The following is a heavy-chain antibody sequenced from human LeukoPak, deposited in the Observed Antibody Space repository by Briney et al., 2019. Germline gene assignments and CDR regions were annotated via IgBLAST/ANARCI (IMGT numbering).Heavy chain of an antibody. V-gene: IGHV3-30-3*01. CDR2: ISYDGSIK. J-gene: IGHJ4*02. CDR1: GFTFSNYA. Sequence: QPGRSLRLSCAASGFTFSNYAMHWARQAPGKGLEWAAVISYDGSIKYYADSVKGRFTISKDNSKNSLYLQMNTLRAEDTAVYYCARAATSIAASALIDYWGQGTLVTVSS. CDR3: ARAATSIAASALIDY. D-gene: IGHD6-13*01.